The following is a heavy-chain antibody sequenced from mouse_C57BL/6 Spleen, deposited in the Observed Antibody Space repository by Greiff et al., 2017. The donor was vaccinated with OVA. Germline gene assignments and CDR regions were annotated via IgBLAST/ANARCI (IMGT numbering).Heavy chain of an antibody. D-gene: IGHD2-5*01. V-gene: IGHV1-61*01. Sequence: QVQLKQPGAELVRPGSSVKLSCKASGYTFTSYWMDWVKQRPGQGLEWIGNIYPSDSETHYNQKFKDKATLTVDKSSSTAYMQLSSLTSEDSAVYYCARGGTSYYSNFYYFDYWGQGTTLTVSS. CDR2: IYPSDSET. J-gene: IGHJ2*01. CDR1: GYTFTSYW. CDR3: ARGGTSYYSNFYYFDY.